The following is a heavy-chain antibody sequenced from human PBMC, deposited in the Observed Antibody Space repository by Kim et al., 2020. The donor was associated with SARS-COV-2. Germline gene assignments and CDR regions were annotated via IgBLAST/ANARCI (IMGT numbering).Heavy chain of an antibody. Sequence: SETLSLTCTVSGGSISSYYWSWIRQPPGKGLEWIGYIYYSGSTNYNPSLKGRVTISVDTSKNQFSLKLSSVTAADTAVYYCARGLPDSDYPLDYWGQGTLVTVSS. J-gene: IGHJ4*02. CDR2: IYYSGST. D-gene: IGHD4-4*01. CDR3: ARGLPDSDYPLDY. V-gene: IGHV4-59*13. CDR1: GGSISSYY.